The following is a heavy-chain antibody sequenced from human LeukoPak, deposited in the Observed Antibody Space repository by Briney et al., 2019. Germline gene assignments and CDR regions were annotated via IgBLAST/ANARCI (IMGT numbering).Heavy chain of an antibody. CDR1: GFTFSSYA. Sequence: PGGSLRLSCAASGFTFSSYAMHWVRQAPGKGLEYVSAISSNGGSTYYANSVKGRFTISRDNSKNTLYLQMGSLRAEDMAVYYCARDLVVGAPGTGYWGQGTLVTVSS. CDR2: ISSNGGST. CDR3: ARDLVVGAPGTGY. V-gene: IGHV3-64*01. J-gene: IGHJ4*02. D-gene: IGHD1-26*01.